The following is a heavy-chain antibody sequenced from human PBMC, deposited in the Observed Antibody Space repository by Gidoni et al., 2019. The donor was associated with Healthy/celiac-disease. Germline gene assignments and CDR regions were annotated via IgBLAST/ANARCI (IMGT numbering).Heavy chain of an antibody. CDR1: GGSISSGSYY. V-gene: IGHV4-61*02. Sequence: QVQLQESGTGLVKPSQTLALTCTVSGGSISSGSYYWSWIRQPAGKGLEWIGRIYTSGSTNYHPSLKSRVTISVDTSKNQFSLKLSSVTAADTAVYYCARVGLTVENWGQGTLVTVSS. CDR2: IYTSGST. D-gene: IGHD7-27*01. J-gene: IGHJ4*02. CDR3: ARVGLTVEN.